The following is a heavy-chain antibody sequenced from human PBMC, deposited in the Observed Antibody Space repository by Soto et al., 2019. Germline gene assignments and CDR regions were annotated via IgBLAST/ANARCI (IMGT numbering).Heavy chain of an antibody. CDR3: ARPIGYCISSTCYDYYYGMDV. V-gene: IGHV3-33*01. Sequence: QVQLVESGGGVVQPGRSLRLSCAASGFTFRNYGMHWVRQAPGKGLEWVAVIWYDGSSKYHADSVKGRFTISRDNSKSTLYLQMNSLRAEGSAVYYCARPIGYCISSTCYDYYYGMDVWGQGTTVTVSS. CDR2: IWYDGSSK. J-gene: IGHJ6*02. D-gene: IGHD2-2*01. CDR1: GFTFRNYG.